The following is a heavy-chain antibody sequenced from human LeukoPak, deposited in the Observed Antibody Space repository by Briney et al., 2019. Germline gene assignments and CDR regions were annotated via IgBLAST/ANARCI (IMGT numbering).Heavy chain of an antibody. CDR3: ARYTVVSSPGAFDL. D-gene: IGHD2-21*01. Sequence: GGSLRLSCAASGFTFSSHSMNWVRQAPGKRLEWVANIKQNGAEEYYMDSVKGRFAISRDNAKNSVSLQMNSLRVEDTAMYYCARYTVVSSPGAFDLWGQGTMVTVSS. CDR1: GFTFSSHS. V-gene: IGHV3-7*03. J-gene: IGHJ3*01. CDR2: IKQNGAEE.